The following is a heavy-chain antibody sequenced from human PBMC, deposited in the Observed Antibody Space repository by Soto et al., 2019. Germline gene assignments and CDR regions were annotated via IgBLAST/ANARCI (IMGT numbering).Heavy chain of an antibody. J-gene: IGHJ6*02. Sequence: QVQLVESGGGGVQPGGSLRLSCAASGFTFSRYAMNWVRQAPGKGLEWVAFISFDGRNKYYADSVKGRFTISRDNSKNTLYLQMSSLRAEDTAVYYCVKDGSSGWPYYYCMDVWGQGTTVTVSS. CDR3: VKDGSSGWPYYYCMDV. V-gene: IGHV3-30*18. CDR2: ISFDGRNK. CDR1: GFTFSRYA. D-gene: IGHD6-19*01.